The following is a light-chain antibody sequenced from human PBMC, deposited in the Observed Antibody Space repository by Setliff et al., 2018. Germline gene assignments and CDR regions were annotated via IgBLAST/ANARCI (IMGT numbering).Light chain of an antibody. CDR1: SSDIGAYDY. Sequence: QSVLTQPASVSGSPGQSITIYCIGSSSDIGAYDYVAWYQQHPGKAPKLTIYDVSHRPSGVSHRFSASKSGNTASLTISGLQVEDEADYYCSSYSTRTSLDVFGTGTKVTVL. CDR3: SSYSTRTSLDV. V-gene: IGLV2-14*03. CDR2: DVS. J-gene: IGLJ1*01.